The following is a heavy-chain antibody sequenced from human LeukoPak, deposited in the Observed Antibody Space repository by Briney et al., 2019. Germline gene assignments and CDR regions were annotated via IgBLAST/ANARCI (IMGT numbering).Heavy chain of an antibody. CDR1: GDSVSSNSAA. J-gene: IGHJ4*02. Sequence: SQTLSLTCAISGDSVSSNSAAWTWIRQCPSRGLEWLGRTYYRSKWYNDYAPSVRGRITINADTSKNQLSLQLNSATPEDTAVYYCARTSGSSATTDYWGQGTLVTVSS. D-gene: IGHD1-1*01. V-gene: IGHV6-1*01. CDR3: ARTSGSSATTDY. CDR2: TYYRSKWYN.